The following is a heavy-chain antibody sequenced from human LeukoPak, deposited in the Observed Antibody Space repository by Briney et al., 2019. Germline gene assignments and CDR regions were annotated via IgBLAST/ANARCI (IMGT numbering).Heavy chain of an antibody. D-gene: IGHD5-18*01. CDR2: ISSSSSYI. CDR3: ARADWDTAMIDY. V-gene: IGHV3-21*01. CDR1: GFTFSSYA. Sequence: RGSLRLSCAASGFTFSSYAMSWVRQAPGKGLECVSSISSSSSYIYYADSVKGRFTISRDNAKNSLYLQMNSLRAEDTAVYYCARADWDTAMIDYWGQGTLVTVSS. J-gene: IGHJ4*02.